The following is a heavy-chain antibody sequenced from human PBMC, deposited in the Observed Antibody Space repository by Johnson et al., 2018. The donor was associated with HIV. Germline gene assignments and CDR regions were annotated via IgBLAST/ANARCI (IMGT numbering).Heavy chain of an antibody. J-gene: IGHJ3*02. V-gene: IGHV3-66*01. CDR2: IYSGGST. CDR3: ARDGNAGYCTNGVCYNDAFDI. CDR1: GFTVSSNY. D-gene: IGHD2-8*01. Sequence: MLLVESGGGLVQPGGSLRLSCAASGFTVSSNYMSWVRQAPGKGLEWVSVIYSGGSTYYADSVKGRFTISRDNSKNTLYLQMNSLRAEDTAVYYCARDGNAGYCTNGVCYNDAFDIWGQGIMVTVSS.